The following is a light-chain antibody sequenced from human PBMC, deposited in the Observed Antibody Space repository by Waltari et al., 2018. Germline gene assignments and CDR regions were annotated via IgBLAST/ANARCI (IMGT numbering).Light chain of an antibody. Sequence: QSALTQPPSLSASPGQSITISCPATINDVGTYNLVSWYQQHPGNAPKLLIFEGTKRPSEVSSRFAGSKSADTASLTISGLQAEDEADYYCCSYAGTWLFGGGTKLTVL. CDR3: CSYAGTWL. CDR2: EGT. V-gene: IGLV2-23*01. CDR1: INDVGTYNL. J-gene: IGLJ3*02.